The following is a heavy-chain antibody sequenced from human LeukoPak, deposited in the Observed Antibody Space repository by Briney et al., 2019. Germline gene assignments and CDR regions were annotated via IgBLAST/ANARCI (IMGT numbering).Heavy chain of an antibody. J-gene: IGHJ1*01. CDR3: ATGDRNHYDLSDQAGPVHVPFEN. CDR2: ITWDGSTT. V-gene: IGHV3-43D*03. CDR1: GFNFDDYA. D-gene: IGHD3-3*01. Sequence: GGSLTLSCAASGFNFDDYAMYWVRQAPGKGLQWVSLITWDGSTTYYADSVKGRFTVSRDNSKDSLVLQMNSLRAEDTALYYCATGDRNHYDLSDQAGPVHVPFENWGQGTLVTVSS.